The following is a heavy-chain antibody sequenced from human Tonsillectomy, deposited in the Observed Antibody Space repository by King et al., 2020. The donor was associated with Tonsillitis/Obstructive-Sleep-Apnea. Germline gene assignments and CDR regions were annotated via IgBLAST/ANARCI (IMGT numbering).Heavy chain of an antibody. V-gene: IGHV3-7*03. CDR3: ARDSSWSLDY. J-gene: IGHJ4*02. Sequence: QLVQSGGDLVQPGGSLRLSCAASGFIFSSYWMAWVRQAPGKGLEWVANIKRDGSEKNYVDSVKGRFTMSRDNAKNSLYLQMNSLRVEDTAVYYCARDSSWSLDYWGQGILVTVSS. CDR2: IKRDGSEK. CDR1: GFIFSSYW.